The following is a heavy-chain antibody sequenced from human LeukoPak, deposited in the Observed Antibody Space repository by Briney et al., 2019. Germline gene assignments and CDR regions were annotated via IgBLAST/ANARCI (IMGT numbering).Heavy chain of an antibody. J-gene: IGHJ4*02. CDR3: ARGRYSYVIDY. Sequence: GGSLRLSCAASGFTFSSYDMHWVRQATGKGLEWVSAVGTAGDTYYPGSVKGRFTISKENAKNSLYLQMNSLRAGDTAVYYCARGRYSYVIDYWGQGTLVTVSS. D-gene: IGHD5-18*01. CDR2: VGTAGDT. CDR1: GFTFSSYD. V-gene: IGHV3-13*01.